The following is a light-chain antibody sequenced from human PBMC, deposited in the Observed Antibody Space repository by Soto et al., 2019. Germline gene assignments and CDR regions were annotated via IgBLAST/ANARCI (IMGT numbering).Light chain of an antibody. Sequence: EIVMTQSPATLSVSPGERATLSCRASQSVSSNLAWYQQKPGQAPRLLIYGASTRATGIPARFSGSGSGTDFTLTISRLEPQDSAMYYCQQYVISVTFGQGTRLEIK. CDR1: QSVSSN. V-gene: IGKV3-15*01. CDR2: GAS. J-gene: IGKJ5*01. CDR3: QQYVISVT.